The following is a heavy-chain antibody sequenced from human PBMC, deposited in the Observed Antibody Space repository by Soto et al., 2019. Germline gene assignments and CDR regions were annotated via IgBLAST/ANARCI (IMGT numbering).Heavy chain of an antibody. D-gene: IGHD6-13*01. J-gene: IGHJ6*02. V-gene: IGHV3-7*03. CDR3: ARDPASSSWFNYYGMDV. CDR1: GFTFSSYW. Sequence: GGSLRLSCAASGFTFSSYWMSWVRQSPGKGLEWVANIKQDGSEKYYVDSVKGRFTISRDNAKNSLYLQMNSLRAEDTAVYYCARDPASSSWFNYYGMDVWGQGTTVTVSS. CDR2: IKQDGSEK.